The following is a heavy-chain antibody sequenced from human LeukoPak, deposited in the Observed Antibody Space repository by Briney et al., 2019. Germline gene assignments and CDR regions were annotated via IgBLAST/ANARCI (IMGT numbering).Heavy chain of an antibody. J-gene: IGHJ4*02. CDR2: ISGSGGST. CDR3: AIGDTTWELPHDY. V-gene: IGHV3-23*01. D-gene: IGHD1-26*01. CDR1: GFTFSSYA. Sequence: PPGGSLRLSCAVSGFTFSSYAMNWVRQAPGKGLEWVSAISGSGGSTYYADSVKGRFTISRDKSKNTLYLQMHSLRAEDTAVYYCAIGDTTWELPHDYWGQGTLVTVSS.